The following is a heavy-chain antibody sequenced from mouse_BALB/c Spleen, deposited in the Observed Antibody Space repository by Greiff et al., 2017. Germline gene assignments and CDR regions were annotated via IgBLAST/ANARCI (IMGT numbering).Heavy chain of an antibody. Sequence: VQLQQSGAELAKPGASVKMSCKASGYTFTSYWIHWVKQRPGQGLEWIGYINPSTGYTEYNQKFKDKATLTADKSSSTAYMQLSSLTSEDSAVYYCARRGFDYWGQGTTLTVSS. CDR1: GYTFTSYW. CDR2: INPSTGYT. V-gene: IGHV1-7*01. CDR3: ARRGFDY. J-gene: IGHJ2*01.